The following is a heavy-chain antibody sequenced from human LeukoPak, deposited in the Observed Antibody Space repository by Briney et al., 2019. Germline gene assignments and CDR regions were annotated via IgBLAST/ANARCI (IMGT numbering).Heavy chain of an antibody. J-gene: IGHJ2*01. CDR1: VGSLYNYY. V-gene: IGHV4-59*01. Sequence: SETLSLTCVVSVGSLYNYYWSCIRAPPRGGVEWSGYIYYSGSTNYNTSLKRRVAISIDTSKNQFSLQLSSVTAADPAVYYCARDRCSSKSCYLTITQKGYFDLWGRGTVVTVSS. D-gene: IGHD2-2*01. CDR2: IYYSGST. CDR3: ARDRCSSKSCYLTITQKGYFDL.